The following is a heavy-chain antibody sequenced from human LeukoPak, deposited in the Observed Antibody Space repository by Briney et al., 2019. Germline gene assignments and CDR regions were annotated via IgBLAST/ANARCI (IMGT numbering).Heavy chain of an antibody. CDR1: GFTFSSYS. Sequence: GRSLRLSCAASGFTFSSYSMHWVRQAPGKGLEWVAVISYDGSNKYYADSVKGRLTISRDNSKNTLYLQMNSLRAEDTAVYYCARAGGEAYYDFWSGYSDNWFDPWGQGTLVTVSS. V-gene: IGHV3-30*01. J-gene: IGHJ5*02. CDR3: ARAGGEAYYDFWSGYSDNWFDP. D-gene: IGHD3-3*01. CDR2: ISYDGSNK.